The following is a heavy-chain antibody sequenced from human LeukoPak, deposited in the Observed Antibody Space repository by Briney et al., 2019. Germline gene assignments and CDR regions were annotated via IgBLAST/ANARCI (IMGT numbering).Heavy chain of an antibody. V-gene: IGHV3-15*04. Sequence: PGGSLRLSCAASGFTFSNAGMSWVRQVPGEGLEWVGQIVSKIDGGTTDYAAPVKGRFTISRDNSKNTLYLQINSLRAEDTAVYYCAKDLGATGDYWGQGTLVTVSS. CDR3: AKDLGATGDY. CDR1: GFTFSNAG. CDR2: IVSKIDGGTT. J-gene: IGHJ4*02. D-gene: IGHD5-12*01.